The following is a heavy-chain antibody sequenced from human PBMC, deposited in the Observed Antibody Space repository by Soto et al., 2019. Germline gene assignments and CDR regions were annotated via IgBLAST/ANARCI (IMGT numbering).Heavy chain of an antibody. Sequence: XGTLSLTCTVSGGSISSYYWSWIRQPPGKGLEWIGYIYYSGSTDYNPSLKSRITMSADTSRNQFSLKLNSVTAADTAVYYCARGGQDFWSGPFDYWGQGALVTVSS. CDR2: IYYSGST. CDR3: ARGGQDFWSGPFDY. D-gene: IGHD3-3*01. J-gene: IGHJ4*02. V-gene: IGHV4-59*12. CDR1: GGSISSYY.